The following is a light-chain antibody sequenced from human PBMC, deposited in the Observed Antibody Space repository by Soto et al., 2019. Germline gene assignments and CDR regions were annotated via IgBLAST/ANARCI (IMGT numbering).Light chain of an antibody. CDR3: QYYSGSQT. CDR1: QSVNSLY. Sequence: EIVLMQSPGTLSLSPGERATLSCRASQSVNSLYLAWYQQKPGQAPRLLIYGASGRATGIPDRFSGSGSGTDFTLTISRLEPEDFAVYYCQYYSGSQTFGGGTKVDIK. V-gene: IGKV3-20*01. J-gene: IGKJ4*01. CDR2: GAS.